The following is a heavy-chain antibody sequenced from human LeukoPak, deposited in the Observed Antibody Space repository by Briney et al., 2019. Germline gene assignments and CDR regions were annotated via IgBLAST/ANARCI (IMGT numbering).Heavy chain of an antibody. V-gene: IGHV1-2*02. D-gene: IGHD6-19*01. J-gene: IGHJ4*02. CDR1: GYTFTGYY. CDR3: ARVVYSSGWYDY. Sequence: ASVKVSCKASGYTFTGYYMHWVRLAPGQGLEWMGWINPNSGGTNYAQKFQGRVTMTRDTSISTAYMELSRLRSDDTAVYYCARVVYSSGWYDYWGQGTLVTVSS. CDR2: INPNSGGT.